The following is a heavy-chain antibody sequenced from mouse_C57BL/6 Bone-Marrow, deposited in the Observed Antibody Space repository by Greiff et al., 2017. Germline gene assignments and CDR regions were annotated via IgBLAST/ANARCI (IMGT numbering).Heavy chain of an antibody. CDR1: GYTFTDYY. J-gene: IGHJ3*01. CDR3: ARTEIYDDYDGRSSWFAY. D-gene: IGHD2-4*01. Sequence: QVQLQQSGAELVRPGASVKLSCKASGYTFTDYYINWVKQRPGQGLEWIARIYPGSGNTYYNEKFKGKATLTAEKSSSTAYMQLSSLTSEDSAVYFCARTEIYDDYDGRSSWFAYWGQGTLVTVSA. V-gene: IGHV1-76*01. CDR2: IYPGSGNT.